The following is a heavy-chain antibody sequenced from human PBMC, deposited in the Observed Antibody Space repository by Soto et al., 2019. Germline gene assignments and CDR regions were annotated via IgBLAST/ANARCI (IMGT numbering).Heavy chain of an antibody. V-gene: IGHV4-39*01. J-gene: IGHJ4*02. Sequence: SETLSLTCTVSGGSISSSSYYWGWIRQPPGKGLEWIGSIYYSGSTYYNPSLKSRVTKSVDTSKNQFSLKLSTVTAADTAVYFCAGGLNNLNYYDSSGPPHYWGQGTLVTVSS. CDR2: IYYSGST. CDR1: GGSISSSSYY. CDR3: AGGLNNLNYYDSSGPPHY. D-gene: IGHD3-22*01.